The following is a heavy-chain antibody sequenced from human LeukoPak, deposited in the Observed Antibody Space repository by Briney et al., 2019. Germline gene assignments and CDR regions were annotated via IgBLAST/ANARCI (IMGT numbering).Heavy chain of an antibody. Sequence: GGSLRLSCAASGFTFSNYWMYWVRQAPGKGLVWVSRINSDGSITTYADSVKGRFTISRDNAKNTLYLQMSSLRAEDTAVYYCVRGAAPASSSFDPWGQGTLVTVSS. J-gene: IGHJ5*02. D-gene: IGHD2-2*01. CDR3: VRGAAPASSSFDP. V-gene: IGHV3-74*01. CDR2: INSDGSIT. CDR1: GFTFSNYW.